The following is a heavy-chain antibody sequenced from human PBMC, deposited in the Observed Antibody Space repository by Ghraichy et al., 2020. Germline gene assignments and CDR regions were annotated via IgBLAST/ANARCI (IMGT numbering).Heavy chain of an antibody. D-gene: IGHD3-3*01. V-gene: IGHV1-8*01. J-gene: IGHJ4*02. CDR1: GYTFTSYD. CDR2: MNPNSGNT. CDR3: ARGRKKARRFLDQYYFDY. Sequence: ASVKVSCKASGYTFTSYDINWVRQATGQGLEWMGWMNPNSGNTGYAQKFQGRVTMTRNTSISTAYMELSSLRSEDTAVYYCARGRKKARRFLDQYYFDYWGQGTLVTVSS.